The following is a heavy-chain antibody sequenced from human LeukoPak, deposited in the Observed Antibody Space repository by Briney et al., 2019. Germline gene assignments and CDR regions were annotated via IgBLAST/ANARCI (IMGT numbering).Heavy chain of an antibody. D-gene: IGHD5-18*01. J-gene: IGHJ5*02. CDR2: ISGDGGST. Sequence: GGSLRLSCAASGFTFDDYALHWFGQAPGKGLEGFSLISGDGGSTYYADSVKGRFTISRDNSKNSLYLQMNSLRTEDTALYYCAKDGYSYGPNWFDPWGQGTLVTVSS. V-gene: IGHV3-43*02. CDR3: AKDGYSYGPNWFDP. CDR1: GFTFDDYA.